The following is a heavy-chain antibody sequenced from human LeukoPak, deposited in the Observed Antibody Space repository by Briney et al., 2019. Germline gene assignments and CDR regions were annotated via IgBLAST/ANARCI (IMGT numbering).Heavy chain of an antibody. CDR3: ARDVEGIVVVKSFDY. D-gene: IGHD3-22*01. J-gene: IGHJ4*02. CDR1: GYTFTSYG. CDR2: ISAYNGNT. Sequence: ASVKVSCKASGYTFTSYGISWVRQAPGQGLEWMGWISAYNGNTNYAQKLQGRVTMTTDTSTSTAYMELMSLRSDDTAVYYCARDVEGIVVVKSFDYWGQGTLVTVSS. V-gene: IGHV1-18*01.